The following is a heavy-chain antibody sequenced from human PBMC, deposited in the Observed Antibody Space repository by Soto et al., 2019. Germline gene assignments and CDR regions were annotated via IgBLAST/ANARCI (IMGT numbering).Heavy chain of an antibody. D-gene: IGHD6-19*01. V-gene: IGHV3-9*01. J-gene: IGHJ3*02. Sequence: GGSLRLSCAASGFTFDDYAMHWVRQAPGKGLEWVSGISWNSGSIGYADSVKGRITISRDNAKNSLYLQMNSLRAEDTALYYCAKSYSSGWYAFDIWGQGTMVTVSS. CDR1: GFTFDDYA. CDR2: ISWNSGSI. CDR3: AKSYSSGWYAFDI.